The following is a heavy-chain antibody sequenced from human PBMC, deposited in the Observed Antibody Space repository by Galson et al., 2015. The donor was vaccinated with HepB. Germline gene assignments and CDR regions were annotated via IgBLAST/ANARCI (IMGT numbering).Heavy chain of an antibody. CDR2: ISYDGSNK. Sequence: SLRLSCAASGFTFSSYAMHWVRQAPGKGLEWVAVISYDGSNKYYADSVKGRFTISRDNSKNTLYLQMNSLRAEDTAVYYCARDIHPGPMNWFDPWGQGTLVTVSS. D-gene: IGHD2-2*01. V-gene: IGHV3-30-3*01. CDR1: GFTFSSYA. CDR3: ARDIHPGPMNWFDP. J-gene: IGHJ5*02.